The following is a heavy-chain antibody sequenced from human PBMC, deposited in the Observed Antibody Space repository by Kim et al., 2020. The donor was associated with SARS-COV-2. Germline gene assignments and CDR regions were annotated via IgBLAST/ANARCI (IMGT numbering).Heavy chain of an antibody. V-gene: IGHV3-7*03. CDR2: IKEDGSDK. Sequence: GGSLRLSCAASGFTFSTYWMAWVRQAPGKGLEWVAKIKEDGSDKYYVDSVKGRFTISRDNAKKSLYLQMNSLRTEDTAMYYCARDKTDYEVLSGRYYYYG. CDR1: GFTFSTYW. J-gene: IGHJ6*01. CDR3: ARDKTDYEVLSGRYYYYG. D-gene: IGHD3-16*01.